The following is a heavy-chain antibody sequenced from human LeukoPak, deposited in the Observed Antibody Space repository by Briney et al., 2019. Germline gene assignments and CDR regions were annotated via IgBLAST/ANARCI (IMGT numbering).Heavy chain of an antibody. CDR2: IYSGGST. CDR3: ARGYEDSGLVVVPAAMEKAFDI. Sequence: GGSLGLSCAASGFTVSSNYMSWVRQAPGKGLEWVSVIYSGGSTYYADSVKGRFTISRDNSKNTLYLQMNSLRAEDTAVYYCARGYEDSGLVVVPAAMEKAFDIWGQGTMVTASS. CDR1: GFTVSSNY. V-gene: IGHV3-53*01. D-gene: IGHD2-2*01. J-gene: IGHJ3*02.